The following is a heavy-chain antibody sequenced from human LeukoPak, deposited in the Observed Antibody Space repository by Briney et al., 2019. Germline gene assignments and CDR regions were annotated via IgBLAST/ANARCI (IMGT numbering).Heavy chain of an antibody. CDR3: ASNKVPAAVIDY. V-gene: IGHV1-46*03. J-gene: IGHJ4*02. Sequence: ASVKVSCEASGYTFTSYYMHWVRQAPGQGLEWMGIINPSGGSTSYAQKFQGRVTMTRDTSTSTVYMELSSLRSEDTAVYYCASNKVPAAVIDYWGQGTLVTVSS. CDR1: GYTFTSYY. D-gene: IGHD2-2*01. CDR2: INPSGGST.